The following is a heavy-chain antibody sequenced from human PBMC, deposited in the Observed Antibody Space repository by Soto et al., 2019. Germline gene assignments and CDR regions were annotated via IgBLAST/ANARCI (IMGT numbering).Heavy chain of an antibody. CDR3: AREEVGYCSGGRCYYYVMDV. Sequence: PSETLSLTCTVSGGSISSYYWSWIRQPAGKGLEWIGRIYTSGNTNYNPSLKSRVTMSVDTSKNQFSLKLSSVTAADTAVYYCAREEVGYCSGGRCYYYVMDVWGQGTTATVS. V-gene: IGHV4-4*07. J-gene: IGHJ6*02. CDR2: IYTSGNT. CDR1: GGSISSYY. D-gene: IGHD2-15*01.